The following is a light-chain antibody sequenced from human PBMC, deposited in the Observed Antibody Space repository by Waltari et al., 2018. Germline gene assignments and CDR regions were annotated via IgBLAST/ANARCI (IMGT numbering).Light chain of an antibody. Sequence: DIKMTKSPSTLSASVGDRVTITCRASQSISSWLAWYQQKPGKAPKLLIYNASSLESGVPSRFSGSGSGTEFTLTISSLQPDDFATYYCQQYNSNLFTFGPGTKVDIK. V-gene: IGKV1-5*03. CDR1: QSISSW. CDR3: QQYNSNLFT. J-gene: IGKJ3*01. CDR2: NAS.